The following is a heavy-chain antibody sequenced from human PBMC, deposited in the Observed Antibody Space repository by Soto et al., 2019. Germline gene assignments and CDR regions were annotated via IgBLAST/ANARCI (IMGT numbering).Heavy chain of an antibody. J-gene: IGHJ6*02. Sequence: SETLSLTCAVYSGSISSNKWWSWVRQPPGKGLEWIGEIYHSGSTNYNPSLKSRVIISLDKSKNQFSLKLTSVTAADSAVYYCARDDHIVVVPTSLGAMDVWGQGTTVTVSS. CDR1: SGSISSNKW. V-gene: IGHV4-4*02. D-gene: IGHD2-2*01. CDR2: IYHSGST. CDR3: ARDDHIVVVPTSLGAMDV.